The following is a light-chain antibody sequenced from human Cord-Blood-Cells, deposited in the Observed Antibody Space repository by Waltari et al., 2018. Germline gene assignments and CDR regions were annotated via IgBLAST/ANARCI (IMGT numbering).Light chain of an antibody. CDR3: SSYTSSSTYV. V-gene: IGLV2-14*01. Sequence: QSALTQPASVSGSPGQSITISCTGTSSDVAGYNYVSLYQQHPGKAPKLMIYDVSNRPSGVSNRFSGSKSGNTASLTISGLQAEDEADYYCSSYTSSSTYVFGTGTKVTVL. J-gene: IGLJ1*01. CDR1: SSDVAGYNY. CDR2: DVS.